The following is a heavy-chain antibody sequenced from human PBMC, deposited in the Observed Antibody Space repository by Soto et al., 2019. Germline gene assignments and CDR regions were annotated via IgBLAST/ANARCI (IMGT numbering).Heavy chain of an antibody. V-gene: IGHV3-15*01. CDR3: TTDTHNVLLLFGEFPDAFDI. Sequence: EVQLVESGGGLVKPGGSLRLSCAASGFTFSNAWMSWVRQAPGKGLEWVGRIKSKTDGGTTDYAAPVKGRFTISRDDSKNTLYLQMDSLKTADTSVYYCTTDTHNVLLLFGEFPDAFDIWGQGTIVTVSS. J-gene: IGHJ3*02. CDR1: GFTFSNAW. D-gene: IGHD3-10*01. CDR2: IKSKTDGGTT.